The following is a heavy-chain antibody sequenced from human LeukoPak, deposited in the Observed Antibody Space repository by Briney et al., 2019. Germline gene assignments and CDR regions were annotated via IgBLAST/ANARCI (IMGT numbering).Heavy chain of an antibody. Sequence: ASVMVSCKASGHTFTVYYIHWVRQAPGQGLEWMGWINPNSGDTNYAQKFQGRVTVTRDTSISTAFMELNRLTSDDTAVYYCAREGAGGSWAGYWGQGTLATDSS. CDR1: GHTFTVYY. D-gene: IGHD1-26*01. CDR3: AREGAGGSWAGY. J-gene: IGHJ4*02. CDR2: INPNSGDT. V-gene: IGHV1-2*02.